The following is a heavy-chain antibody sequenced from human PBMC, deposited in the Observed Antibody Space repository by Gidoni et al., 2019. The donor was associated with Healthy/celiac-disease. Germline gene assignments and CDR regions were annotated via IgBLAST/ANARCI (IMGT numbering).Heavy chain of an antibody. CDR3: ARDPGFTIFGVPGDAFDI. V-gene: IGHV3-33*01. Sequence: QVQLVASGGGVVQPGRALRLSYAASGVPFRSYGMHWVRQAPGKGLEWVAVIWYDGSNKYYADSVKGRFTISRDNSKNTLYLQMNSLRAEDTAVYYCARDPGFTIFGVPGDAFDIWGQGTMVTVSS. CDR1: GVPFRSYG. CDR2: IWYDGSNK. D-gene: IGHD3-3*01. J-gene: IGHJ3*02.